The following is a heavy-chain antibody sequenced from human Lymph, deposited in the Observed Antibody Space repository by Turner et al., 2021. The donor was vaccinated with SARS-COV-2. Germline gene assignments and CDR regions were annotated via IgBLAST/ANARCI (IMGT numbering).Heavy chain of an antibody. CDR1: GYTLTELS. Sequence: QVQLVQSGAEVKKPGASVKVSCKVSGYTLTELSIHWVRQAPGKGLEWMGGFDPEDGETSYAQKFQGRVTMTEDTSTDTAYMELISLRSEDTAVYYCATRKSNLKRLTGRYYFDFWGQGTLVTVSS. CDR3: ATRKSNLKRLTGRYYFDF. CDR2: FDPEDGET. V-gene: IGHV1-24*01. D-gene: IGHD1-1*01. J-gene: IGHJ4*02.